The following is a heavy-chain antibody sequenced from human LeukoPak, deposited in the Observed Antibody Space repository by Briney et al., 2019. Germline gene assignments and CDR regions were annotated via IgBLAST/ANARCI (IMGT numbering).Heavy chain of an antibody. J-gene: IGHJ6*02. V-gene: IGHV3-7*01. Sequence: GGSLRLSCAASGFTFSSYWMSWVRQAPGKGLERVANIKQDGSEKYYVDSVKGRFTISRDNAKNSLYLQMNSLRAEDTAVYYCARVGSSSSVVDYYYYGMDVWGQGTTVTVSS. CDR3: ARVGSSSSVVDYYYYGMDV. CDR1: GFTFSSYW. CDR2: IKQDGSEK. D-gene: IGHD6-13*01.